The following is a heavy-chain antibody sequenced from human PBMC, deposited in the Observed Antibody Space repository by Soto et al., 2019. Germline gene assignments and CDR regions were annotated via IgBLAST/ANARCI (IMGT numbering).Heavy chain of an antibody. J-gene: IGHJ6*02. Sequence: SQTLSLTCAISRDSVSSNSAASSWIRQSPSRGLEWLGRTYYRSKWYNDYAVSVKSRITINTDTSKNQFSLQLNSVTPEDTAVYYCAREGEIATIGEDYYYGMDVWGQGTTVTVSS. CDR3: AREGEIATIGEDYYYGMDV. CDR2: TYYRSKWYN. V-gene: IGHV6-1*01. CDR1: RDSVSSNSAA. D-gene: IGHD6-13*01.